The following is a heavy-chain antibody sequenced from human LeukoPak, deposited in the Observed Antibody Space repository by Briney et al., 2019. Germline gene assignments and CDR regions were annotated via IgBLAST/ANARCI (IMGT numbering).Heavy chain of an antibody. CDR2: INLSGGST. V-gene: IGHV1-46*01. CDR3: ARYIFDY. CDR1: GYTFTNSY. J-gene: IGHJ4*02. Sequence: GASVKVSCTVSGYTFTNSYMHLVRLAPGQGLEWMGIINLSGGSTTYAQRFKGRVTMTRDTSTSTVYMELSSLRSDDTAAYFCARYIFDYWGQGTLVTVSS.